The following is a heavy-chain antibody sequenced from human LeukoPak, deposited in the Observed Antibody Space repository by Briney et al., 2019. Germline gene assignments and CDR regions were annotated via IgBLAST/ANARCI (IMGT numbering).Heavy chain of an antibody. D-gene: IGHD5-12*01. J-gene: IGHJ4*02. CDR2: IRYDGSNK. V-gene: IGHV3-30*02. CDR1: GFTFSSYG. Sequence: HPGGSLRLSCAASGFTFSSYGMHWVRQAPGKGLEWVAFIRYDGSNKYYADSVKGRFTISRDNSKNTLYLQMNSLRAEDTAVYYCAKVPYVDIVATINRFDYWGQGTLVTVSS. CDR3: AKVPYVDIVATINRFDY.